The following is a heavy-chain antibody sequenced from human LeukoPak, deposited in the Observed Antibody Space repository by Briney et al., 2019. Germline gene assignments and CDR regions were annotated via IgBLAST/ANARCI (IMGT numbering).Heavy chain of an antibody. J-gene: IGHJ6*02. CDR2: INYSGST. D-gene: IGHD1-1*01. CDR1: GGSITTYY. Sequence: SETLSLTCTVSGGSITTYYWTWIRQPPGKGLGWIGYINYSGSTNYNPSLKSRVTISVDTSKNQFSLKLSSVTAADTAVYYCARAQLNLLVDFGMDVWGQGTTVTVSS. V-gene: IGHV4-59*01. CDR3: ARAQLNLLVDFGMDV.